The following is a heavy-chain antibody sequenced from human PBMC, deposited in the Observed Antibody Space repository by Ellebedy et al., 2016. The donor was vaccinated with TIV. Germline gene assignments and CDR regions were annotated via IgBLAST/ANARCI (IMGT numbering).Heavy chain of an antibody. Sequence: ASVKVSXXASGYTFTGYSMHWVRQAPGQGLEWMGMINSSGGSTTYAQNFQGRVTMTRDTSTSTVYMDLSSLRSEDTAVYFCAREFPIIIIRGGMDVWGQGTTVTVSS. V-gene: IGHV1-46*01. D-gene: IGHD3-16*01. CDR1: GYTFTGYS. CDR2: INSSGGST. J-gene: IGHJ6*02. CDR3: AREFPIIIIRGGMDV.